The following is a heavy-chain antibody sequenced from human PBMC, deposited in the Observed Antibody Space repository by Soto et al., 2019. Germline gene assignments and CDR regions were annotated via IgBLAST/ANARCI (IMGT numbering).Heavy chain of an antibody. CDR2: ISYDGSNK. D-gene: IGHD3-3*01. V-gene: IGHV3-30-3*01. J-gene: IGHJ4*02. CDR3: ARDGVGDFWSGYWPRYYFDY. Sequence: GWSLRLSCAASGFTFSSYAMHWVRQAPGKGLEWVAVISYDGSNKYYADSVKGRFTISRDNSKNTLYLQMNSLRAEDTAVYYCARDGVGDFWSGYWPRYYFDYWGQGTLVTVSS. CDR1: GFTFSSYA.